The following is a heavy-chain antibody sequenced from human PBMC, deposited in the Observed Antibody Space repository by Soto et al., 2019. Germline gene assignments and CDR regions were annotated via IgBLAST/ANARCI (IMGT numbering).Heavy chain of an antibody. J-gene: IGHJ6*02. V-gene: IGHV4-4*02. Sequence: QVQLQESGPGLVKPSGTLSLTCAVSGGSISSSNWWSWVRQPPGKGLEWIGEIYHSGSTNYNPSLKSRXXIXVXXSKNQFSLKLSSVTAADTAVYYCATTNYYYYGMDVWGQGTTVTVSS. CDR2: IYHSGST. CDR3: ATTNYYYYGMDV. CDR1: GGSISSSNW.